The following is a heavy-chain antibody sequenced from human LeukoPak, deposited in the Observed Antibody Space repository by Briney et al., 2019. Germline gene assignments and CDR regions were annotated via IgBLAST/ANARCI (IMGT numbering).Heavy chain of an antibody. Sequence: GGSLRLSCAASGFTFSSYGMHWVRQAPGKGLEWVAVISYDGSNKYYADSVKDRFTISRDNSENTLYLQMNSLRVEDTAIYYCARGYYYMDVWGKGTTVTVSS. J-gene: IGHJ6*03. V-gene: IGHV3-30*03. CDR3: ARGYYYMDV. CDR1: GFTFSSYG. CDR2: ISYDGSNK. D-gene: IGHD3-10*01.